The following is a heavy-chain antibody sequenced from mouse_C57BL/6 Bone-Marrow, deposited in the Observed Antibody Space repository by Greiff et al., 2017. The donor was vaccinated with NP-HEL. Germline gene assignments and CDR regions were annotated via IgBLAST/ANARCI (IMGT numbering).Heavy chain of an antibody. CDR2: IYPRSGNT. V-gene: IGHV1-81*01. D-gene: IGHD1-1*01. J-gene: IGHJ3*01. Sequence: QVQLQQSGAELARPGASVKLSCKASGYTFTSYGISWVKQRTGQGLEWIGEIYPRSGNTYYNEKFKGKATLTADKSSSTAYMELRSLTSEDSAVYFCARSVYGSRAWFAYWGQGTLVTVSA. CDR1: GYTFTSYG. CDR3: ARSVYGSRAWFAY.